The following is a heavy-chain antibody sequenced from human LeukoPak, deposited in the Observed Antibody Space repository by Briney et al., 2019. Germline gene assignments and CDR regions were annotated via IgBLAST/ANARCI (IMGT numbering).Heavy chain of an antibody. CDR3: VRGGGTFDY. V-gene: IGHV3-7*04. D-gene: IGHD3-16*01. Sequence: GGSLRLSCAASGFNLRGHWMSWVRQSPGKGLEWVANIKEDGSVTNYVDSVKGRFTISRDNAKNSLYLQMNTLRVEDPAAYYCVRGGGTFDYWGQGTLVTVSS. J-gene: IGHJ4*02. CDR2: IKEDGSVT. CDR1: GFNLRGHW.